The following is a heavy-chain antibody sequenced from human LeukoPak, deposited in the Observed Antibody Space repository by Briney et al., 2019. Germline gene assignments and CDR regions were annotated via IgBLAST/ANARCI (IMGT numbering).Heavy chain of an antibody. CDR3: ARGAYYYDSSGLDY. J-gene: IGHJ4*02. D-gene: IGHD3-22*01. Sequence: GSVKVSCKASGYTFNTYGITWVRQAPGQGLEWMGWISGYNGKTKYAQKLQDRVTMTTDTSTTTAYMELRSLRSDDTAVYYCARGAYYYDSSGLDYWGQGTLVTVSS. CDR2: ISGYNGKT. CDR1: GYTFNTYG. V-gene: IGHV1-18*01.